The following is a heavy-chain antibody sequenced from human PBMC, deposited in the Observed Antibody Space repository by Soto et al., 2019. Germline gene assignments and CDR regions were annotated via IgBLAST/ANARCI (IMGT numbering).Heavy chain of an antibody. V-gene: IGHV1-3*01. J-gene: IGHJ3*01. Sequence: GASVKVSCKASGYTFTSYAMHWVRQAPGQRLEWMGWINAGNGNTKYSQKFQGRVTITRDTSATTAYMELSSLRSEDTAVYYCARDRQYSGSYGDDAFDFWGQGTMVTVSS. CDR1: GYTFTSYA. CDR3: ARDRQYSGSYGDDAFDF. CDR2: INAGNGNT. D-gene: IGHD1-26*01.